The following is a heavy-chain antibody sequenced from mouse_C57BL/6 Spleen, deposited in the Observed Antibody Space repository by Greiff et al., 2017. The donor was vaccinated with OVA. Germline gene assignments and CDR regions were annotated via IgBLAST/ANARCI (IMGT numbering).Heavy chain of an antibody. D-gene: IGHD1-1*01. J-gene: IGHJ4*01. CDR2: INPSTGGT. Sequence: VQLKESGPELVKPGASVKISCKASGYSFTGYYMNWVKQSPEKSLEWIGEINPSTGGTTYNQKFKAKATLTVDKSSSTAYMQLKSLTSEDSAVYYCARPGSSPMDYWGQGTSVTVSS. CDR1: GYSFTGYY. V-gene: IGHV1-42*01. CDR3: ARPGSSPMDY.